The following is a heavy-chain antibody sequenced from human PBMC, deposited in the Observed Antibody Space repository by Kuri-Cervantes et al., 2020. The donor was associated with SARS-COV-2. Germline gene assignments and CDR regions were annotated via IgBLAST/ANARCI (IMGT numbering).Heavy chain of an antibody. D-gene: IGHD1-26*01. CDR3: ATTFAFLMGATYDY. CDR2: ISSDSSYI. Sequence: GESLKISCAASGFMFGSYSMNWVRQAPGKGLEWVSSISSDSSYIYYADSLEGRFTISREKAKNSLYLQMNSLRVEDTAVYYCATTFAFLMGATYDYWGQGTLVTVSS. CDR1: GFMFGSYS. V-gene: IGHV3-21*04. J-gene: IGHJ4*02.